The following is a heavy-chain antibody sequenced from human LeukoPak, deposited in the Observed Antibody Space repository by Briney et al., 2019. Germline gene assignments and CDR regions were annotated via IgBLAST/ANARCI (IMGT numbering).Heavy chain of an antibody. V-gene: IGHV1-46*01. CDR1: GYAFPVHH. CDR3: ARLRGYSFDV. Sequence: ASVKVSCNASGYAFPVHHIHWVREAPGQGLQWMGTINPGGGATSYAQKFQGRVTMTRETSTSTVHMDLSSLRSDDTAVYYCARLRGYSFDVWGQGTLVTVSS. D-gene: IGHD2-15*01. J-gene: IGHJ3*01. CDR2: INPGGGAT.